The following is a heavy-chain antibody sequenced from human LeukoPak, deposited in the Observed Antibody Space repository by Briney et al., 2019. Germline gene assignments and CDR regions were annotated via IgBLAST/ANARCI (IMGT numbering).Heavy chain of an antibody. CDR3: ARPLFNYDSSGLTY. CDR1: GFTFSSYG. J-gene: IGHJ4*02. V-gene: IGHV3-33*01. D-gene: IGHD3-22*01. Sequence: PGGSLRLSCAASGFTFSSYGMHWVRQAPGKGLEWVALIWCDGSNKYYADSVKGRFTISRDNSKNTLYLQMNSLRAEDTALYYCARPLFNYDSSGLTYWGQGTLVTVSS. CDR2: IWCDGSNK.